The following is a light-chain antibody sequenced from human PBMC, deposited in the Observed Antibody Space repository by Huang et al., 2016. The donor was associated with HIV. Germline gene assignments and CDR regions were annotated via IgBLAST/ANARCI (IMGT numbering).Light chain of an antibody. V-gene: IGKV3-15*01. CDR2: GAS. CDR3: HQYNNWPPWT. CDR1: RSVSSN. Sequence: ETVMTQSPATLSVSPGERATLSCKASRSVSSNLAWYQPKPGQAPRPLIYGASTRATGVPARFTGSGSGTEFNLTISSLQSEDFAFYYCHQYNNWPPWTFGQGTKVEI. J-gene: IGKJ1*01.